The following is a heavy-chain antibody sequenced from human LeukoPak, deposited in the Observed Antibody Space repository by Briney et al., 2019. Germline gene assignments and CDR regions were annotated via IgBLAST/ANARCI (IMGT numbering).Heavy chain of an antibody. CDR1: GFTFSSYG. CDR3: ARFKYSSSFGDAFDI. V-gene: IGHV3-30*02. J-gene: IGHJ3*02. D-gene: IGHD6-13*01. Sequence: GGSLRLSCAASGFTFSSYGMHWVRQAPGKGLEWVAFIRYDGSNKYYADSVKGRFTISRDNSKNTLYLQMNSLRAEDTAVYYCARFKYSSSFGDAFDIWGQGTMVTVSS. CDR2: IRYDGSNK.